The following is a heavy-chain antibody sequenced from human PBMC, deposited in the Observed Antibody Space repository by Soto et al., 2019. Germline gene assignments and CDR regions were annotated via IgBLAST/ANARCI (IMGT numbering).Heavy chain of an antibody. D-gene: IGHD6-19*01. V-gene: IGHV3-48*01. CDR3: ARDSGFLEVADSDDS. J-gene: IGHJ5*01. CDR1: GFTFSSYS. Sequence: TGGSLRLSCAASGFTFSSYSMNWVRQAPGKGLEWVSYISSSSSTIYYADSVKGRFTISRDNAKNTVTLQMDRLRGEDTARYYCARDSGFLEVADSDDSWGHGTQVTVSS. CDR2: ISSSSSTI.